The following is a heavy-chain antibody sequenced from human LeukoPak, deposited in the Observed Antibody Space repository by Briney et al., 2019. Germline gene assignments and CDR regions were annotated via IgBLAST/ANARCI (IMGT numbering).Heavy chain of an antibody. V-gene: IGHV3-11*04. CDR2: ISSSGSTI. D-gene: IGHD3-22*01. CDR1: GFTFDDYG. J-gene: IGHJ4*02. CDR3: ARDHDYDSSGPIKV. Sequence: PGGSLRLSCAASGFTFDDYGMSWIRQAPGKGLEWVSYISSSGSTIYYADSVKGRFTISRDNAKNSLYLQMNSLRAEDTAVYYCARDHDYDSSGPIKVWGQGTLVTVSS.